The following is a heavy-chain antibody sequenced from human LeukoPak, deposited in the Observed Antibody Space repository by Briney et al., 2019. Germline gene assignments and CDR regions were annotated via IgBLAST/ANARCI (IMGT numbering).Heavy chain of an antibody. J-gene: IGHJ4*02. CDR3: ARRQLDY. CDR1: GGSFSGYY. CDR2: INHSGST. D-gene: IGHD6-13*01. Sequence: PSETLSVTCAVYGGSFSGYYWSWIRQPPGKGLEWIGEINHSGSTNYNPSLKSRVTISVDTSKNQFSLKLSSVTAADTAVYYCARRQLDYWGQGTLVTVSS. V-gene: IGHV4-34*01.